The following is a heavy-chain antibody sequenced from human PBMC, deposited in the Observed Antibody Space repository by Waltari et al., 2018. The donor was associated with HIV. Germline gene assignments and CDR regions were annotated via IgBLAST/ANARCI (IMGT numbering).Heavy chain of an antibody. CDR3: ARAVQGYCSGGSCENYFDY. CDR1: GGSISSSSYY. Sequence: QLQLQESGPGLVKPSETLSLTCTVSGGSISSSSYYWGWIRQPPGQGLEWIGSISYSGRTSYNPSLKRRVTISVDTSKNQFSLKLSSVTAADTAVYYCARAVQGYCSGGSCENYFDYWGQGTLVTVSS. J-gene: IGHJ4*02. V-gene: IGHV4-39*01. D-gene: IGHD2-15*01. CDR2: ISYSGRT.